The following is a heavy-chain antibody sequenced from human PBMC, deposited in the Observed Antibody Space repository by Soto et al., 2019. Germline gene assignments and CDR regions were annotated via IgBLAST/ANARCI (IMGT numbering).Heavy chain of an antibody. CDR3: ATPITGGIAVAGSSPDY. V-gene: IGHV3-30-3*01. Sequence: GGSLRLSCAASGFTFSSYAMHWVRQAPGKGLEWVAVISYDGSNKYYADSVKGRFTISRDNSKNTLYLQMNSLRAEDTAVYYCATPITGGIAVAGSSPDYWGQGTLVTVSS. J-gene: IGHJ4*02. D-gene: IGHD6-19*01. CDR1: GFTFSSYA. CDR2: ISYDGSNK.